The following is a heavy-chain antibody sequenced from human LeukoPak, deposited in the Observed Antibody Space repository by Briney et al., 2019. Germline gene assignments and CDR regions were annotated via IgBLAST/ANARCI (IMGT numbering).Heavy chain of an antibody. CDR3: AKTEGMVRSWDY. CDR1: GFRVSIKC. V-gene: IGHV3-53*01. D-gene: IGHD3-10*01. Sequence: PGGPLRLSCAAPGFRVSIKCVSGVRQAPGKGLGWVSVIYSGGDTYYAGTLNGRFTSSKDNSQNTQYRQMSSLRAEDTAEYYGAKTEGMVRSWDYWRQGTLVSVSS. CDR2: IYSGGDT. J-gene: IGHJ4*02.